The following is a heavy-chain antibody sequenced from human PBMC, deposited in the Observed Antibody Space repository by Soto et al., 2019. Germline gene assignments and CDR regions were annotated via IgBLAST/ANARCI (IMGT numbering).Heavy chain of an antibody. V-gene: IGHV3-23*01. J-gene: IGHJ4*02. CDR3: AKRGSGSQFDY. Sequence: GESLKISCAASGFTFSSCAMGWVRQAPGKGLEWVSDIIDSGASTYYADSVKGRFTISRDNSKNTLYLQMNSLRAEDTAVHYCAKRGSGSQFDYWGQGTLVTVSS. D-gene: IGHD1-26*01. CDR1: GFTFSSCA. CDR2: IIDSGAST.